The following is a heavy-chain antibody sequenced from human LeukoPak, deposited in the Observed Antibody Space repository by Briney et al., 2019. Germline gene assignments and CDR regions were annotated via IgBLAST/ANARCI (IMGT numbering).Heavy chain of an antibody. CDR1: GGSMSSHY. D-gene: IGHD4-17*01. J-gene: IGHJ3*02. V-gene: IGHV4-59*11. CDR3: ARDPTTVTKGLDI. CDR2: ISYIGST. Sequence: RPSKTLSLTCTVSGGSMSSHYWSWIRQPPGKGLEWIGYISYIGSTNYNPSLKSRVTISVDTSKNQFSLKLSSVTAADAAVYFCARDPTTVTKGLDIWGQGTMVTVSS.